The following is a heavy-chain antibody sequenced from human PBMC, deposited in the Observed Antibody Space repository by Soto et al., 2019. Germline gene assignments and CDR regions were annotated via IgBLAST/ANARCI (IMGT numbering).Heavy chain of an antibody. CDR1: GGSVTSPDYY. J-gene: IGHJ4*02. V-gene: IGHV4-61*08. D-gene: IGHD6-13*01. CDR2: IYASGST. CDR3: ARTTDSSSWYQRRQWLAY. Sequence: SETLSLTCTVSGGSVTSPDYYWSWIRQLPGKGLEWIGDIYASGSTYYNPALRSRVNISEDSSKNQFSLKLSSVTAADTAVYYCARTTDSSSWYQRRQWLAYWGQGTLVTVSS.